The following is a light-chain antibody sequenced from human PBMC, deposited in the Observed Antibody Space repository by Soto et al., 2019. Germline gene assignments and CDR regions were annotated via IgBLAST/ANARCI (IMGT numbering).Light chain of an antibody. CDR2: WAS. Sequence: DIVMTQSPDSLAVSLGERATINCKSSQRVLYSSNNKNYLAWYQQKPGQPPKLLIYWASTRESGVPDRFSGSGSGTDFTLTIRSLQDEDVAVYYCQQYYSTPYTFGQGTKLEIQ. CDR3: QQYYSTPYT. V-gene: IGKV4-1*01. J-gene: IGKJ2*01. CDR1: QRVLYSSNNKNY.